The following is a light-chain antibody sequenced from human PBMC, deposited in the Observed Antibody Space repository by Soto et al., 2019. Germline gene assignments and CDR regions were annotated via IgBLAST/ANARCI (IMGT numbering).Light chain of an antibody. CDR1: QSVSSN. CDR3: QQRGT. J-gene: IGKJ4*01. CDR2: DVS. V-gene: IGKV3-11*01. Sequence: EIVMTQSTATLSVSPGESATLSCRASQSVSSNLAWHQQKPGQAPRILMYDVSNRATGIPARFSGSGSGTDFTLTISSLEPEDFAVYYCQQRGTFGGGTKVDIK.